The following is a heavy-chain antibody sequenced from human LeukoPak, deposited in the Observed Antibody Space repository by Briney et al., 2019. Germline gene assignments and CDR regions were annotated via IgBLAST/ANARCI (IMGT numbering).Heavy chain of an antibody. J-gene: IGHJ5*02. CDR3: ASVSRGAVLNWFDP. Sequence: SETLSLTCTVSGGSISSSSYYWGWIRQPPGKGLEWIGTISYSGSTYYNPSLKSRVTISVDTSKNQFSLKLNSVTAADTAVCYCASVSRGAVLNWFDPWGQGTLVTVSS. V-gene: IGHV4-39*01. CDR1: GGSISSSSYY. CDR2: ISYSGST. D-gene: IGHD4/OR15-4a*01.